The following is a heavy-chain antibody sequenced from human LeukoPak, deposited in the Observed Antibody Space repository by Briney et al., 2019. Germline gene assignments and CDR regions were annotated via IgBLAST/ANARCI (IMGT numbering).Heavy chain of an antibody. CDR3: ARVLERGMDV. V-gene: IGHV4-34*01. CDR1: GGSFSGYY. CDR2: INHSGST. Sequence: SETLSLTCAVYGGSFSGYYWSWIRQPPGKGLEWIGEINHSGSTNYNPSLKSRVTISVDTSKNQFSLKLSSVTAADTAVYYCARVLERGMDVWGQGTTVTVSS. D-gene: IGHD1-1*01. J-gene: IGHJ6*02.